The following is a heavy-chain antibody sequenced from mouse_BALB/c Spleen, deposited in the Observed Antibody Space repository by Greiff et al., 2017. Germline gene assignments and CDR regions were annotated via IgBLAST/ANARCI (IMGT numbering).Heavy chain of an antibody. CDR3: ARRDGSSSDWYFDV. V-gene: IGHV5-9-3*01. CDR1: GFTFSSYA. D-gene: IGHD1-1*01. Sequence: EVQVVESGGGLVKPGGSLKLSCAASGFTFSSYAMSWVRQTPEKRLEWVATISSGGSYTYYPDSVKGRFTISRDNAKNTLYLQMSSLRSEDTAMYYCARRDGSSSDWYFDVWGAGTTVTVSS. J-gene: IGHJ1*01. CDR2: ISSGGSYT.